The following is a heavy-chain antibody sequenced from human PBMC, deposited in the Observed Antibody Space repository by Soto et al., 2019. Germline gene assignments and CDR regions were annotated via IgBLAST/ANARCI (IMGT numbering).Heavy chain of an antibody. CDR3: ARDRMGATPAPFFDY. CDR2: ISYDGSNK. CDR1: GFTFSSYA. V-gene: IGHV3-30-3*01. Sequence: PGGSLRLSCAASGFTFSSYAMHWVRQAPGKGLEWVAVISYDGSNKYYADSVKGRFTISRDNSKNTLYLQMNSLRAEDTAVYYCARDRMGATPAPFFDYWGQGTLVTVSS. D-gene: IGHD1-26*01. J-gene: IGHJ4*02.